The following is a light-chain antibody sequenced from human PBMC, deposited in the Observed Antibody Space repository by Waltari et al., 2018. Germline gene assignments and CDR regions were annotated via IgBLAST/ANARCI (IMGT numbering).Light chain of an antibody. J-gene: IGKJ2*01. V-gene: IGKV3-20*01. CDR1: QSLTKRY. CDR2: GAS. Sequence: VVLTQSPRTLSLSQGEKATLSCRASQSLTKRYLAWYQQKPGQPPKLLIYGASSRAAGIPDRFSGSGSGTDFSLTINRLEPDDSAVYYCQQYGSSILYTFGQGTKLEIK. CDR3: QQYGSSILYT.